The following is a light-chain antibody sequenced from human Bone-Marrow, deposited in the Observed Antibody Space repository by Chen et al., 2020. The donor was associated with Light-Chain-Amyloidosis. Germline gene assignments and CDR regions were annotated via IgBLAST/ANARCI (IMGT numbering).Light chain of an antibody. V-gene: IGLV6-57*01. Sequence: NFMLTQPHSVSESPGKTVIISCTRSSGSIATNYVQWYQQRPGSSPTTVIYEDDQSPSGVPDRFSGSIDRSSNSASLTISGLKTEEEADYYCQSYQGSSQGVFGGGTKLTVL. J-gene: IGLJ3*02. CDR1: SGSIATNY. CDR2: EDD. CDR3: QSYQGSSQGV.